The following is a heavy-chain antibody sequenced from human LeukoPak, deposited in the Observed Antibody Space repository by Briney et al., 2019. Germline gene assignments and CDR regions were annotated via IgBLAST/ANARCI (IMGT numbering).Heavy chain of an antibody. V-gene: IGHV3-23*01. CDR1: GFTFSSYA. D-gene: IGHD3-3*01. Sequence: GGSLRLSCAASGFTFSSYAMSWVRQAPGKGLEWVSAISGSGGSTYYADSVKGRFTISRDNSKNTLYLQMNSLRAEDTVVYYCAKSCYDFWSGYYPSDYWGQGTLVTVSS. CDR2: ISGSGGST. J-gene: IGHJ4*02. CDR3: AKSCYDFWSGYYPSDY.